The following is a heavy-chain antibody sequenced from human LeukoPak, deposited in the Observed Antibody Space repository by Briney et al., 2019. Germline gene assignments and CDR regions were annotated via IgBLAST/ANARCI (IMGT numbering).Heavy chain of an antibody. CDR1: GYTFTGYY. J-gene: IGHJ4*02. CDR3: TRDGDGRRWSDMMDS. CDR2: INPNSGGT. Sequence: ASVKVSCKASGYTFTGYYMHWVRQAPGQGLEWMGWINPNSGGTNYAQKFQGRVTMTRDTSISTAYMELSRLRSDDTAVYYCTRDGDGRRWSDMMDSWGQGTLVIVSS. V-gene: IGHV1-2*02. D-gene: IGHD2-15*01.